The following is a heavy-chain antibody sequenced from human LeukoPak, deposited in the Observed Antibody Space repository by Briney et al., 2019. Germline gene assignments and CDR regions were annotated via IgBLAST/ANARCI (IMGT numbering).Heavy chain of an antibody. J-gene: IGHJ5*02. V-gene: IGHV1-2*02. Sequence: ASGKVSCKASGYTFPGYYMHWVRQAPGQGLQWMGWINPNSGGTNYAQKFQGRVTMTRDTSISTAYMELSRLRSDDTAVYYCASVGYCGGDCYDNWFDPWGQGTLVTVSS. CDR1: GYTFPGYY. CDR2: INPNSGGT. D-gene: IGHD2-21*02. CDR3: ASVGYCGGDCYDNWFDP.